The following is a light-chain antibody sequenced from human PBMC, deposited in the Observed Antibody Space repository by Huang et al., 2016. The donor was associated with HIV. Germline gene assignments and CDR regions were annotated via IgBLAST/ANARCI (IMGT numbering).Light chain of an antibody. CDR1: QSITNFH. V-gene: IGKV3D-20*01. CDR2: DAS. J-gene: IGKJ2*01. Sequence: EIVLTQSPATLSLSPGERATLSCGASQSITNFHLAWYQQIPGLAPSLLIYDASNRASGIPPRFSGRGSGTDFTLTSTRLEPEDVGIYYCQHYGSSPYTFGQGTKLEIK. CDR3: QHYGSSPYT.